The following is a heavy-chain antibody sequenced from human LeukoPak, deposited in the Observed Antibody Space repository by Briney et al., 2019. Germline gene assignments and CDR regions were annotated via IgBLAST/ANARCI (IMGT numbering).Heavy chain of an antibody. CDR2: IYHSGST. D-gene: IGHD3-22*01. CDR3: ARHVVAVGFDY. Sequence: SETLSLTCTVSGYSISSGYYWGWIRQPPGKGLEWIGSIYHSGSTYYNPSLKSRVTISVDASKNQFSLKLSSVTAADTAVYYCARHVVAVGFDYWGQGTLVTVSS. V-gene: IGHV4-38-2*02. CDR1: GYSISSGYY. J-gene: IGHJ4*02.